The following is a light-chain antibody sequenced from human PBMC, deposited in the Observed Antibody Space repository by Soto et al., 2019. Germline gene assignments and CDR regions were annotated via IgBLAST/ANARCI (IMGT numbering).Light chain of an antibody. CDR3: QQYNSYPLT. Sequence: DIQMTQSPSTLSASVGDRVTITCRASQSVSSWLAWYQQKPGKAPKLLIYKASTLESGVPSRFSGSRSATEFTLNISSLQPDDFATYYCQQYNSYPLTFGGGTKVDIK. CDR2: KAS. CDR1: QSVSSW. V-gene: IGKV1-5*03. J-gene: IGKJ4*01.